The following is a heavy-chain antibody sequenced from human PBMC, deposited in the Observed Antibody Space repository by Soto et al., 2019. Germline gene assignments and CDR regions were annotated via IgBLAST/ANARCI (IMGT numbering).Heavy chain of an antibody. Sequence: QMQLVQSGPEVKKPGTSVKVSCKASGFTFTSSAVQWVRQARGQRLEWIGWIVVGSGNTNYAQKFQERVTITRDMSTSTAYMELSNLRSDDTAVYSCPADQRRSSRPWRAYYYYYNRMDVWGQGTTVTVSS. J-gene: IGHJ6*02. CDR3: PADQRRSSRPWRAYYYYYNRMDV. D-gene: IGHD6-13*01. CDR2: IVVGSGNT. CDR1: GFTFTSSA. V-gene: IGHV1-58*01.